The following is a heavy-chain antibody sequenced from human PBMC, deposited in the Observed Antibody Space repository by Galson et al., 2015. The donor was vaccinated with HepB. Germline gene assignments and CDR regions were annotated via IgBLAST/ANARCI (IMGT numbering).Heavy chain of an antibody. V-gene: IGHV6-1*01. Sequence: CAISGDSVSSNSAAWNWIRQSPSRGLEWLGRTYYRSKWYNDYAASVKSRITINPDTSKNQFSLQLNSVTPEDTAVCYCARDPNSPSRGYYFDYWGQGTLVTVSS. CDR2: TYYRSKWYN. CDR3: ARDPNSPSRGYYFDY. D-gene: IGHD4-23*01. CDR1: GDSVSSNSAA. J-gene: IGHJ4*02.